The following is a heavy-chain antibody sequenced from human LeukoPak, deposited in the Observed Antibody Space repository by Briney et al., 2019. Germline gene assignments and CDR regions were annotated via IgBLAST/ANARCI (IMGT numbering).Heavy chain of an antibody. V-gene: IGHV4-59*08. CDR2: IYYTGST. D-gene: IGHD4-23*01. J-gene: IGHJ5*02. Sequence: PSETLSLTCTVSGGSISSSYWSWIRQSPGKGLEWIGYIYYTGSTNYNPSLKSRVTISVDTSKNQFSLKLSSVTAADTAVYYCARGDYGGNRYNWFDPWGQGTLVTVSS. CDR1: GGSISSSY. CDR3: ARGDYGGNRYNWFDP.